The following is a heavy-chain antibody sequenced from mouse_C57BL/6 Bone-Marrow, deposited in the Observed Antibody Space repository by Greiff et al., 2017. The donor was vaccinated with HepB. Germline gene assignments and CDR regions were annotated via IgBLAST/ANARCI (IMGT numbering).Heavy chain of an antibody. CDR1: GFSLSTFGMG. V-gene: IGHV8-8*01. CDR2: IWWEDDK. J-gene: IGHJ4*01. Sequence: QVTLKVSGPGILQPSQTLSLTCSFSGFSLSTFGMGVGWIRQPSGKGLEWLAHIWWEDDKYYNPALKSRLTISKDTSKNQVFLKIANVDTADTATDYCARADGYYAGYAMDYWGQGTSVTVSS. CDR3: ARADGYYAGYAMDY. D-gene: IGHD2-3*01.